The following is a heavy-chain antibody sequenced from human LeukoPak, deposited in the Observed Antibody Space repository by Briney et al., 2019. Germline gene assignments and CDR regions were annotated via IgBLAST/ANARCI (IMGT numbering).Heavy chain of an antibody. CDR2: INPSGGST. D-gene: IGHD1-26*01. V-gene: IGHV1-46*01. Sequence: VASVKVSCKASGYTFTSYYMHWVRHAPGQGLEWMGIINPSGGSTSYAQKFQGRVTMTRDTSTSTVYMELSSLRSEDTAVYYCARDSSDVVPVIVEHYYYYGMDVWGQGTTVTVSS. CDR3: ARDSSDVVPVIVEHYYYYGMDV. CDR1: GYTFTSYY. J-gene: IGHJ6*02.